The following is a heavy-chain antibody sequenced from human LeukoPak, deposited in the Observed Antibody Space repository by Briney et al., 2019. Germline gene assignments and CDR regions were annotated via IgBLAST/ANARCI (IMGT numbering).Heavy chain of an antibody. D-gene: IGHD2-15*01. Sequence: PGGSLRLSCAASGFTFSSYAMSWVRQAPGKGLEWVSTFSDRSTYYADSVKGRFTISRDNSKSTLYLQMNSLRAEDTAVYYCAKDRRAYCSGGSCYYNFDYWGQGTLVTVST. CDR3: AKDRRAYCSGGSCYYNFDY. J-gene: IGHJ4*02. V-gene: IGHV3-23*01. CDR1: GFTFSSYA. CDR2: FSDRST.